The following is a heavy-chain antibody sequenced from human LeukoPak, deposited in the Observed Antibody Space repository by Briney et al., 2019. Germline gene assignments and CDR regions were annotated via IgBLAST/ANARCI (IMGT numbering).Heavy chain of an antibody. Sequence: GGSLRLSYAASGFTFSSYAMSWVRQAPGKGLEWVSAISGSGGSTYYADSVKGRFTISRDNSKNTLYLQMNSLRAEDTAVYYCAKSARYSYGYGYFDYWGQGTLVTVSS. D-gene: IGHD5-18*01. CDR3: AKSARYSYGYGYFDY. CDR2: ISGSGGST. CDR1: GFTFSSYA. V-gene: IGHV3-23*01. J-gene: IGHJ4*02.